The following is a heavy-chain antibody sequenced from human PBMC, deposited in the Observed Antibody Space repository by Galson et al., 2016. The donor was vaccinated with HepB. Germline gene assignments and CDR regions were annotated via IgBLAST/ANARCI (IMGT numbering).Heavy chain of an antibody. CDR2: IKEDGSDK. Sequence: SLRLSCAASGFTFSSHWMTWVRQAPGKGPEWVASIKEDGSDKPYEGSVRGRFTISRDNAKNSLYLQMNSLRVEDTAVYYCARRLNMIRAVGWGYGMDVWGQGTTVTVSS. V-gene: IGHV3-7*01. D-gene: IGHD3-10*01. CDR1: GFTFSSHW. J-gene: IGHJ6*02. CDR3: ARRLNMIRAVGWGYGMDV.